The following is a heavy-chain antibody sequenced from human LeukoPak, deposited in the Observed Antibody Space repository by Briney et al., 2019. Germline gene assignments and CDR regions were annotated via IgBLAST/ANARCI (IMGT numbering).Heavy chain of an antibody. Sequence: KTSETLSLTCVVYGYSIRGDHDWGWVRQPPGKGLEWIGSIHHSGSTHYNPSLKSRVTISMDMSENQFSLKLRSVTAADTAVYFCAIPFFKSITMVVPWGQGHLVTVSS. CDR3: AIPFFKSITMVVP. J-gene: IGHJ5*02. V-gene: IGHV4-38-2*01. CDR1: GYSIRGDHD. D-gene: IGHD3-22*01. CDR2: IHHSGST.